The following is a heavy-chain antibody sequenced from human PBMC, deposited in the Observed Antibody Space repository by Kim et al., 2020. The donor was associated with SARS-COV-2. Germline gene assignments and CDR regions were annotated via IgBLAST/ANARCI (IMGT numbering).Heavy chain of an antibody. CDR1: GFTFSNAW. V-gene: IGHV3-15*01. D-gene: IGHD3-22*01. CDR3: TTCDSSGYSLYYYYGMDV. J-gene: IGHJ6*02. CDR2: IKTKTTGGTT. Sequence: GGSLRLSCAASGFTFSNAWMSWVRQAPGKGLEWVGRIKTKTTGGTTDYAAPVKGRFTISRDDSKNTLYLQMNSPKTEDTAVYYCTTCDSSGYSLYYYYGMDVWGQGTTVTVSS.